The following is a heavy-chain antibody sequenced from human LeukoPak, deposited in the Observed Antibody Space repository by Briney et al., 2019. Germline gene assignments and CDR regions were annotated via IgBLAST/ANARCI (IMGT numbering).Heavy chain of an antibody. CDR2: IYYSGST. D-gene: IGHD2-21*02. CDR1: GGSISSGGYY. J-gene: IGHJ4*02. Sequence: SETLSLTCTVSGGSISSGGYYWSWIRQHPGKGLEWIGYIYYSGSTYYNPSLKSRVTISVDTSKNQFSLKLSSVTAADTAVYYCARHVTAVGPYDYWGQGTLVTVSS. CDR3: ARHVTAVGPYDY. V-gene: IGHV4-31*03.